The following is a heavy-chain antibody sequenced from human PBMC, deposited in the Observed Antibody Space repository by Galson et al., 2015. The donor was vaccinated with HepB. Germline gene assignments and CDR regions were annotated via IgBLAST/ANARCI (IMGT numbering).Heavy chain of an antibody. Sequence: SLRLSCAASGFTFSSHAMSWVRQAPGKGLEWVSGISGSGDTTYYPGSVEGRFTISRDNSKNTLYMHINSLTAEDTAVYYCAKRISITFFGPGKNYMDVWGKGTTVTVSS. CDR3: AKRISITFFGPGKNYMDV. CDR1: GFTFSSHA. D-gene: IGHD3-3*01. V-gene: IGHV3-23*01. CDR2: ISGSGDTT. J-gene: IGHJ6*03.